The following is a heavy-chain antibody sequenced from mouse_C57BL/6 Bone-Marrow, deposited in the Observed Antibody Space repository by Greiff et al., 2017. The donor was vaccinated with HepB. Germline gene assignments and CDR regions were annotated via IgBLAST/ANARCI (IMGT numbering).Heavy chain of an antibody. J-gene: IGHJ1*03. CDR3: ARALLRFSPWYFDV. V-gene: IGHV5-17*01. CDR1: GFTFSDYG. CDR2: ISSGSSTI. D-gene: IGHD1-1*01. Sequence: DVKLVESGGGLVKPGGSLKLSCAASGFTFSDYGMHWVRQAPEKGLEWVAYISSGSSTIYYADTVKGRFTISRDNAKNTLFLQMTSLRSEDTAMYYCARALLRFSPWYFDVWGTGTTVTVSS.